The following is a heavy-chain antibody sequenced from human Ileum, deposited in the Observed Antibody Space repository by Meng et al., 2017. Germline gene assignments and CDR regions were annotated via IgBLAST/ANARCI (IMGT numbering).Heavy chain of an antibody. CDR2: INSDGSST. Sequence: EVQLVESGGGLVQPGGSLRLSCAASGFTFSSYWMHWVRQAPGKGLVWVSRINSDGSSTSYADSVKGRFTISRDNAKNTLYLQMNSLRAEDTAVYYCARGLPYYDSTDYYRLDYWGQGTLVTVSS. D-gene: IGHD3-22*01. CDR1: GFTFSSYW. V-gene: IGHV3-74*01. J-gene: IGHJ4*02. CDR3: ARGLPYYDSTDYYRLDY.